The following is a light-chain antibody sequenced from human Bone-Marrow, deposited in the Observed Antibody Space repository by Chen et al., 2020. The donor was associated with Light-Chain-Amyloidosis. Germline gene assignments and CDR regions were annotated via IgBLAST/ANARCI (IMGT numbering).Light chain of an antibody. V-gene: IGKV1-39*01. CDR3: QQSYSIPRT. J-gene: IGKJ1*01. CDR2: AAS. CDR1: QNIYNY. Sequence: DTQMTQPPHSLSASVGDRVTSTCRASQNIYNYLNWYHHRPGRAPKLLMNAASSLQSGVPSRFSGSGSGTDFTLTINSLQPEDFAIYYCQQSYSIPRTFGQGTKVEIE.